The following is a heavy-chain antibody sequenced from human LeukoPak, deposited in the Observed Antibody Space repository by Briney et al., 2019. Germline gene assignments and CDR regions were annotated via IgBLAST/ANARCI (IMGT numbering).Heavy chain of an antibody. CDR3: ARDPYSSGWPSYYYYGMDV. V-gene: IGHV3-7*01. CDR2: IKEDGSEN. D-gene: IGHD6-19*01. CDR1: GFTFSSYW. J-gene: IGHJ6*02. Sequence: GGSLRLSCAASGFTFSSYWLSWVRQAPGKGLAWVATIKEDGSENYYVDSVKGRFTISRDKAKNSLYLQMNSLRAEDTAVYYCARDPYSSGWPSYYYYGMDVWGQGTTVTVSS.